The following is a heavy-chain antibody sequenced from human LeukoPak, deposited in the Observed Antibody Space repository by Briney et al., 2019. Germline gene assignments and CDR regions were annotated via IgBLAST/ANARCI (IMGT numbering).Heavy chain of an antibody. CDR3: ARAGKELDLDY. CDR1: GGSISSGDYY. CDR2: IYYSGST. D-gene: IGHD1-26*01. Sequence: SETLSLTCTVSGGSISSGDYYWSWIRQPPGKGLEWIGYIYYSGSTYYNPSLKSRVTISVDTSKNQFSLKLSSVTAADTAVYYCARAGKELDLDYWGQGTLVTFSS. V-gene: IGHV4-30-4*08. J-gene: IGHJ4*02.